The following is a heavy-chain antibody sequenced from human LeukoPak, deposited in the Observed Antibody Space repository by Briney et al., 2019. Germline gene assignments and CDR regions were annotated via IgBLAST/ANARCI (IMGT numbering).Heavy chain of an antibody. Sequence: GGSLRLSCAASGFTFSSYAMHWVRQAPGKGLEWVAVISYDGSNKYYADSVKGRFTISRDNSKNTLYLQMNSLRAEDTAVYYCARDPAYYHDSSGSNAFDIWGQGTMVTVSS. J-gene: IGHJ3*02. CDR2: ISYDGSNK. CDR1: GFTFSSYA. V-gene: IGHV3-30-3*01. D-gene: IGHD3-22*01. CDR3: ARDPAYYHDSSGSNAFDI.